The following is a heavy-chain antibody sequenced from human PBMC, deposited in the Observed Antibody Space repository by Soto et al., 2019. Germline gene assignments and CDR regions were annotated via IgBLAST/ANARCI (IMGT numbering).Heavy chain of an antibody. D-gene: IGHD6-19*01. V-gene: IGHV4-59*01. CDR2: IFYTGST. J-gene: IGHJ4*02. Sequence: QVQLQESGPGLVKPSETLSLTCSVSGGSINNYYWSWIRQPPGKGLEWVGYIFYTGSTTYNPSLKSRVTISVDTSKNQFSLKLNSVTAADTAVYYCVRKVAGTSRFDYWGQGTLVTVSS. CDR1: GGSINNYY. CDR3: VRKVAGTSRFDY.